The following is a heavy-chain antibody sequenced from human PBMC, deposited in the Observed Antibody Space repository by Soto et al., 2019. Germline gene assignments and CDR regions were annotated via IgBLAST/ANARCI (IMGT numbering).Heavy chain of an antibody. CDR2: TYYRSKWSN. V-gene: IGHV6-1*01. CDR1: GASVSSNSAA. CDR3: ARELDGQLAYGMDV. J-gene: IGHJ6*02. Sequence: SHTLSLTCAISGASVSSNSAAWNWIRQSPSRGLEWLGRTYYRSKWSNDYAVSVKSRITINPDTSKNQVSLQLNSVTPEDTAVYYCARELDGQLAYGMDVWGQGTTVTVSS. D-gene: IGHD1-1*01.